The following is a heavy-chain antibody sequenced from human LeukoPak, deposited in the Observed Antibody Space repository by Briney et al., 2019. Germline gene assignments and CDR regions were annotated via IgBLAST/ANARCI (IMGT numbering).Heavy chain of an antibody. Sequence: GGSLRLSCATAGFTFSTFGIHWVRRTPGKGLEWAAAIQSDGSKQYYGDSVKGRFTISRDSSRNTVYLQMNSLRDEDTAVYYGARDVDTSGHSSQLDPWGQGTLVTVSS. V-gene: IGHV3-33*01. J-gene: IGHJ5*02. CDR2: IQSDGSKQ. CDR3: ARDVDTSGHSSQLDP. CDR1: GFTFSTFG. D-gene: IGHD3-3*01.